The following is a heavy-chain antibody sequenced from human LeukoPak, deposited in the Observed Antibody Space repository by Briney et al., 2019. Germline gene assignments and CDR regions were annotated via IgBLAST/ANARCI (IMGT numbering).Heavy chain of an antibody. CDR1: GGSISSGSYY. CDR3: AREPPGY. CDR2: IYTNGGA. V-gene: IGHV4-61*02. J-gene: IGHJ4*02. Sequence: SETLSLTCTVSGGSISSGSYYWSWIRQPAGKGLEWIGRIYTNGGASYNPSLKSRVTISIDASKNQFSLKLSSVTAADTAVYYCAREPPGYWGQGILVTVSS.